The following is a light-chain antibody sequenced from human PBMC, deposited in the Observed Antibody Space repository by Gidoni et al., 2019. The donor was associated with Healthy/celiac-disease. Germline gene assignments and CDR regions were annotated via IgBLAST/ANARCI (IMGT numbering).Light chain of an antibody. CDR1: QSVSSC. V-gene: IGKV3-11*01. CDR2: DAS. Sequence: EIELTQSPATLSLSPGERATLSCRASQSVSSCLAWYQQKPGQAPRLLIYDASNRATGIPARFSGSGSGTDFTLTIISLEPEDFAVYYCQQRSNWVWTFGQGTKVEIK. J-gene: IGKJ1*01. CDR3: QQRSNWVWT.